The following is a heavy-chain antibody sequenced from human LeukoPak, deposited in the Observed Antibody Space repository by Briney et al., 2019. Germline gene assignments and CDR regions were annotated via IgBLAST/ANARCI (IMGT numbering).Heavy chain of an antibody. CDR2: ISASGGNS. CDR3: ARVGYNSGWYEY. Sequence: GGSLRLSCEASGFTFSDSAMSWVRQASGRGLEWVSLISASGGNSYYADSVKGRFTVSRDSSKNTLYLQMNSLRAEDTAVYYCARVGYNSGWYEYWGQGALVTVSS. J-gene: IGHJ4*02. D-gene: IGHD6-13*01. CDR1: GFTFSDSA. V-gene: IGHV3-23*01.